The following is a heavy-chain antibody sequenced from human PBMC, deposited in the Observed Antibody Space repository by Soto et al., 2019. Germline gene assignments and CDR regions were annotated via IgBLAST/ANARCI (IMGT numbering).Heavy chain of an antibody. Sequence: SVTVSCQASGGTFSSYAISWVRQAPGQGLEWMGRIIPILGIANYAQKFQGRVTITADKSTSTAYMELSSLRSEDTAVYYCARGYCSSTSCPPHYYYYMDAWGKGTTVTVSS. V-gene: IGHV1-69*04. CDR1: GGTFSSYA. CDR3: ARGYCSSTSCPPHYYYYMDA. CDR2: IIPILGIA. D-gene: IGHD2-2*01. J-gene: IGHJ6*03.